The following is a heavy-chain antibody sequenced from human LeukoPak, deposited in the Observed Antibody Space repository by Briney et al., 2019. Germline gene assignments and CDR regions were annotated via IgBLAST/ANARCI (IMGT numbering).Heavy chain of an antibody. CDR3: ARMYSSSSSARKGRFDP. J-gene: IGHJ5*02. D-gene: IGHD6-6*01. Sequence: SETLSLTCAVYGGSFSGYYWSWIRQPPGKGREWIGEINHSGSTNYNPSLKSRVPISVATSKNQFSLKLRSVTAADTAVYYCARMYSSSSSARKGRFDPWGQGTLVTVSS. CDR2: INHSGST. V-gene: IGHV4-34*01. CDR1: GGSFSGYY.